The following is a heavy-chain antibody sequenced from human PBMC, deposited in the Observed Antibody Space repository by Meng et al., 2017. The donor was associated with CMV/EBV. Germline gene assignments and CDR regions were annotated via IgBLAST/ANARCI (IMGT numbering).Heavy chain of an antibody. CDR3: ARDAVVPADAPFHY. V-gene: IGHV1-18*01. J-gene: IGHJ4*02. Sequence: VPLVDVGTEVKKAGASVKVSCKASGYTFTSYGISWVRQASGQGLEWMGWISAYNGNTNYAQKLQGRVTMTTDTSTSTAYMELRSLRSDDTAVYYCARDAVVPADAPFHYWGQGTLVTVSS. CDR2: ISAYNGNT. CDR1: GYTFTSYG. D-gene: IGHD2-2*01.